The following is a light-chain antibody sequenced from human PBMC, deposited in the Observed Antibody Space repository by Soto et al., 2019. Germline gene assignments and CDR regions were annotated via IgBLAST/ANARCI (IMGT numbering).Light chain of an antibody. J-gene: IGKJ4*01. Sequence: EIVLTQSPGTLSLSPGERATLSCRASQSVSGSYLAWYQQKPGQAPRLLTYGATSRTTGIPDRFSGRGSGTDFTLPISRLEAEDFAVYFCQQYGGSPEVTFGGGTKVEIK. CDR3: QQYGGSPEVT. CDR1: QSVSGSY. CDR2: GAT. V-gene: IGKV3-20*01.